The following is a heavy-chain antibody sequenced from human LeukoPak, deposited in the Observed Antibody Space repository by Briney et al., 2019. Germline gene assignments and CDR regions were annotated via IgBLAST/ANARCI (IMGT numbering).Heavy chain of an antibody. D-gene: IGHD3-22*01. CDR3: ARASYDSSVDY. CDR2: INHSGST. Sequence: PSETRSLTCAVYGGSFSGYYWSWIRQPPGKGLEWIGEINHSGSTNYNPSLKSRVSISVDTSKNQFSLKLSSVTAVDTAVYYCARASYDSSVDYWGQGTLVTVSS. CDR1: GGSFSGYY. V-gene: IGHV4-34*01. J-gene: IGHJ4*02.